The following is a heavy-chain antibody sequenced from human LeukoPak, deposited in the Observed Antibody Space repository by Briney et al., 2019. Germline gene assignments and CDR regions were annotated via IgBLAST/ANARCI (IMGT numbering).Heavy chain of an antibody. J-gene: IGHJ4*02. CDR1: GFTFDDYA. CDR3: AKVAAAFVPTLYFAC. CDR2: ITWNSGSM. D-gene: IGHD6-13*01. Sequence: PGRSLTLSCAPSGFTFDDYAMHWVRQAPGKGLEWVSCITWNSGSMGYADSVKGRFTISRDNAKNSLYLQMYSLRAEDTALYSCAKVAAAFVPTLYFACSGQGALVTVSS. V-gene: IGHV3-9*01.